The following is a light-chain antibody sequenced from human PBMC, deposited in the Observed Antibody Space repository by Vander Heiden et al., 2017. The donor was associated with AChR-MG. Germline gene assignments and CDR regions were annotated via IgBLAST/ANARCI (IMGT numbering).Light chain of an antibody. Sequence: DIQMSQSPSSLSASAGDRVTITCRASQGISSYLNWYQQKPGKAPKLLIYAASSLQSGVPSRFSGSGSGTDFTLTISSLQSEDFATYYCQQYYSNLPLTSGGGTKVEIK. CDR3: QQYYSNLPLT. V-gene: IGKV1-39*01. CDR2: AAS. CDR1: QGISSY. J-gene: IGKJ4*01.